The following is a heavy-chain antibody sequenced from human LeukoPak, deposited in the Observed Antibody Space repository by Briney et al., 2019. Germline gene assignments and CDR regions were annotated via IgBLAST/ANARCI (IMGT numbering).Heavy chain of an antibody. CDR2: IMPILGIA. D-gene: IGHD6-13*01. V-gene: IGHV1-69*04. J-gene: IGHJ6*02. CDR3: ARPGGIAPASLAGYYYGMDV. CDR1: RGSFSSYA. Sequence: ASVKVSCKASRGSFSSYAISWVRQAPGQGLEWMGRIMPILGIANYAQKFQGRVTITADKSTSTAYMELSSLRSEDTAVYYCARPGGIAPASLAGYYYGMDVWGQGTTVTVSS.